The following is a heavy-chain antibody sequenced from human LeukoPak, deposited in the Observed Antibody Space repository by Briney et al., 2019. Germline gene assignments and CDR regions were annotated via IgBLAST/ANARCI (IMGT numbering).Heavy chain of an antibody. CDR2: ISSSGSTI. J-gene: IGHJ4*02. CDR3: ARAIAVTTFDY. D-gene: IGHD4-17*01. V-gene: IGHV3-11*01. CDR1: VFTFSDYY. Sequence: GGSRRLSCAASVFTFSDYYMSWIRQAPGKGLEGVSYISSSGSTIYYADSVKGRFTISRDNAKNSLYLQMNSLRAEDTAVYYCARAIAVTTFDYWGQGTLVTVSS.